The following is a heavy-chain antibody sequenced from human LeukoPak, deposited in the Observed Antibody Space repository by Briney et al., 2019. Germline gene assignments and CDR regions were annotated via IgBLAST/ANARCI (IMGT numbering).Heavy chain of an antibody. CDR1: GYPFSAHF. CDR3: VRGTPTPGMDY. Sequence: ASVRVSCKASGYPFSAHFLNWVRQAPGQGLEWMGNIDTTTGNPRYAQDFTGRFVFSLDTSVSTAYLQITSLKADDTAAYYCVRGTPTPGMDYWGQGTLVTVSS. V-gene: IGHV7-4-1*02. J-gene: IGHJ4*02. D-gene: IGHD3-10*01. CDR2: IDTTTGNP.